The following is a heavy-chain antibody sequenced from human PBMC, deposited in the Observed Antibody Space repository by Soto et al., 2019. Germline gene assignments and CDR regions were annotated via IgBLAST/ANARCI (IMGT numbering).Heavy chain of an antibody. CDR3: ARSGRNASGNYYSYYYAMDV. J-gene: IGHJ6*02. D-gene: IGHD3-10*01. CDR2: IYYSGRP. V-gene: IGHV4-59*01. Sequence: WTWIRQPPGTGLEWIGSIYYSGRPDYNPSLESRVTISVDSSKNQFSVTLTSVTAADTAVYYCARSGRNASGNYYSYYYAMDVWGQGTTVTVSS.